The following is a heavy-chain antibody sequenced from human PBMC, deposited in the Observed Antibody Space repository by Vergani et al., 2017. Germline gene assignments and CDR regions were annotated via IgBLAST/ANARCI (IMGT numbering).Heavy chain of an antibody. CDR1: GGSFSGYY. Sequence: QVQLQQWGAGLLKPSETLSLTCAVYGGSFSGYYWSWIRQPPGKGLEWIGRIYTSGSTNYNPSLKSRVTMSVDTSKNQFSLKLSSVTAADTAVYYCAKSRDSLRDFGVGYGMDVWGQGTTVTVSS. V-gene: IGHV4-59*10. CDR3: AKSRDSLRDFGVGYGMDV. CDR2: IYTSGST. D-gene: IGHD3-3*01. J-gene: IGHJ6*02.